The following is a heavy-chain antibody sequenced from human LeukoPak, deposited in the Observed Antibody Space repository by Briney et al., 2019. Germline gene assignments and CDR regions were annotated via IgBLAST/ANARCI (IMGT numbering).Heavy chain of an antibody. CDR3: ARDLVSGWYLFPTYYYYGMDV. Sequence: GMHWVRQAPGKGLEWVAVIWYDGSNKYYADSVKGRFTISRDNSKNTLYLRMNSLGAEDTAVYYCARDLVSGWYLFPTYYYYGMDVWGQGTTVTVSS. V-gene: IGHV3-33*01. J-gene: IGHJ6*02. CDR1: G. CDR2: IWYDGSNK. D-gene: IGHD6-19*01.